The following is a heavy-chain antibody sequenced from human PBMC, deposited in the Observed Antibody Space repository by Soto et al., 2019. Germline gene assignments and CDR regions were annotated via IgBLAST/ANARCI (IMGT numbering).Heavy chain of an antibody. CDR3: ARLQFSLATTRSGRPSNYFDY. CDR1: GGSISSGDYY. Sequence: SETLSLTCTVSGGSISSGDYYWGWIRQPPGKGLEWIGYIYYSGSTYYNPSLKSRVTISVDTSKNQFSLKLSSVTAADTAVYYCARLQFSLATTRSGRPSNYFDYWGQGTLVTVSS. D-gene: IGHD1-1*01. CDR2: IYYSGST. J-gene: IGHJ4*02. V-gene: IGHV4-30-4*01.